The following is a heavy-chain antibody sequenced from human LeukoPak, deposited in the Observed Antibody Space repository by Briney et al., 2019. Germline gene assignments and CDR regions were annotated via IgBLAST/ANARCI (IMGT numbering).Heavy chain of an antibody. CDR1: GGTFSSYA. V-gene: IGHV1-69*13. J-gene: IGHJ4*02. CDR3: ARDRRQTYYCDSSGYYFDY. D-gene: IGHD3-22*01. Sequence: SVKVSCKASGGTFSSYAISWVRQAPGQGLEWMGGIIPIFGTANYAQKFQGRVTITADESTSTAYMELSSLRSEDTAVYYCARDRRQTYYCDSSGYYFDYWGQGTLVTVSS. CDR2: IIPIFGTA.